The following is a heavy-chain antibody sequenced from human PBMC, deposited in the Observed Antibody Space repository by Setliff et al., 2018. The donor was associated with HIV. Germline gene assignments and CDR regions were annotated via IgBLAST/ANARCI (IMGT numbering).Heavy chain of an antibody. Sequence: GGSLRLSCAASGFTFDDYAMHWVRQAPGKGLEWVSGISWNSGSIGYADSVKGRFTISRDNAKNSLYLQMNSLRAEDTAVYYCARAVGSYLYYYYYGMDVWGQGTTVTVSS. CDR1: GFTFDDYA. CDR2: ISWNSGSI. J-gene: IGHJ6*02. D-gene: IGHD1-26*01. CDR3: ARAVGSYLYYYYYGMDV. V-gene: IGHV3-9*01.